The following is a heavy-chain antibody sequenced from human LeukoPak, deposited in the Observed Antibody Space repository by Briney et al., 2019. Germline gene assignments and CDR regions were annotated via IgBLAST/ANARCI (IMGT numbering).Heavy chain of an antibody. CDR1: GGSFSGYY. CDR2: INHSGST. D-gene: IGHD2-15*01. V-gene: IGHV4-34*01. J-gene: IGHJ6*02. CDR3: ARGPVVVAATPYYYYGVDV. Sequence: SETLSLTCAVYGGSFSGYYWSWIRQPPGKGLEWIGEINHSGSTNYNPSLKSRVTISVDTSKNQFSLKLSSVTAADTAVYYCARGPVVVAATPYYYYGVDVWGQGTTVTVSS.